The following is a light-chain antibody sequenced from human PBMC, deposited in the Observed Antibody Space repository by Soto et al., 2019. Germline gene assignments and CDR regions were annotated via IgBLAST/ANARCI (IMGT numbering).Light chain of an antibody. CDR2: EGS. J-gene: IGLJ1*01. CDR3: CSYAGGSTFV. Sequence: QSALTQPASVSGSPGQSITISCTGTSSDVGSYNLVSWYQHHPGKAPKVMIYEGSKRPSGVSHRFSGSKSGNTASLTISGLQAEDEADYYCCSYAGGSTFVFGTGT. CDR1: SSDVGSYNL. V-gene: IGLV2-23*01.